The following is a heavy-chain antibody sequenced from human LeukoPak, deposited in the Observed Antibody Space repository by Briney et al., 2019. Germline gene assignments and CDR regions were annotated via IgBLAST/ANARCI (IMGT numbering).Heavy chain of an antibody. V-gene: IGHV3-21*01. CDR1: GFTFSSFT. CDR2: ISSGTSYI. CDR3: ARSSGRYGMDV. Sequence: PGGSLRLSCAASGFTFSSFTMNWVRQAPGKGLEWVSSISSGTSYIYYADSVKGRFTISRDNAKNSLYLQMNSLRAEDTAVYYCARSSGRYGMDVWGQGTTVTVSS. J-gene: IGHJ6*02. D-gene: IGHD2-15*01.